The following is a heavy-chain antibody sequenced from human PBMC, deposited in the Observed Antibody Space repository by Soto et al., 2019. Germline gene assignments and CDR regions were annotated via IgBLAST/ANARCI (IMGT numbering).Heavy chain of an antibody. CDR2: IRSKAYGGTT. V-gene: IGHV3-49*04. CDR1: GFTCVDYA. D-gene: IGHD3-10*01. Sequence: GGSLRLACRVSGFTCVDYAVIWVRRAPGKGLEWVGFIRSKAYGGTTEWAASVRGRFTFSRDDSKRIAYLQMNSLKTEDTGVYWCTRWPLAFGLDVWGQGTTVTVSS. CDR3: TRWPLAFGLDV. J-gene: IGHJ6*02.